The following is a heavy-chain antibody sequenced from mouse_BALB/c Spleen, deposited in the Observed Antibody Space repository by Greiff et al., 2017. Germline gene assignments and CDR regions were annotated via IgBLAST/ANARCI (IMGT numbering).Heavy chain of an antibody. J-gene: IGHJ2*02. Sequence: VQLKESGAELVKPGASVKLSCTASGFNIKDTYMHWVKQRPEQGLEWIGRIDPANGNTKYDPKFQGKANITADTSSNTAYLQLSSLTSEDTAVYYCARSNGGDFDYWGQGTSLTVSS. CDR2: IDPANGNT. V-gene: IGHV14-3*02. CDR1: GFNIKDTY. CDR3: ARSNGGDFDY. D-gene: IGHD1-1*02.